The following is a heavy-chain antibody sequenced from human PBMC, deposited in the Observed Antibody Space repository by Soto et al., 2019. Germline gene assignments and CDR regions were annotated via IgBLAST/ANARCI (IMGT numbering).Heavy chain of an antibody. J-gene: IGHJ4*02. Sequence: CGSLRLSCSASGFIFSRHTTYWVRQAPGKGLQYVSAIGPNGTGPYYADSVKGRFAISRDNSENKLYLHMSSLRPEDSDRDYWVNDLNISDGGWGRGTLVTVSS. CDR2: IGPNGTGP. V-gene: IGHV3-64D*06. D-gene: IGHD3-16*01. CDR3: VNDLNISDGG. CDR1: GFIFSRHT.